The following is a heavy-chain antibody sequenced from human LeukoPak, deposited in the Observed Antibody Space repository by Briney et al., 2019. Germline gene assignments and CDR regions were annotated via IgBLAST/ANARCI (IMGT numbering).Heavy chain of an antibody. CDR1: GGSISSYY. J-gene: IGHJ5*02. Sequence: SETLSLTCTVSGGSISSYYWSWIRQPAGKGLEWIGRTYTSGSTNYNPSLKSRVTISVDTSKNQFSLKLSSVTAADTAVYYCARGASEVGAKNWFDPWGQGTLVTVSS. CDR3: ARGASEVGAKNWFDP. V-gene: IGHV4-4*07. CDR2: TYTSGST. D-gene: IGHD1-26*01.